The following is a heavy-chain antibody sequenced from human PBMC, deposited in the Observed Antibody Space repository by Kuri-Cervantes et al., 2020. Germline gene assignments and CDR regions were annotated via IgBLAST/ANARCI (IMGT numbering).Heavy chain of an antibody. V-gene: IGHV3-23*01. CDR1: GFTVSSNY. CDR3: AKDLVRALSYYYYGMDV. D-gene: IGHD3-10*01. Sequence: GESLKISCAASGFTVSSNYMSWVRQAPGKGLEWVSYISSSGSIKKYADSVKGRFTISRDNSKNTLYLQMNSLRAEDTAVYYCAKDLVRALSYYYYGMDVWGQGTTVTVSS. J-gene: IGHJ6*02. CDR2: ISSSGSIK.